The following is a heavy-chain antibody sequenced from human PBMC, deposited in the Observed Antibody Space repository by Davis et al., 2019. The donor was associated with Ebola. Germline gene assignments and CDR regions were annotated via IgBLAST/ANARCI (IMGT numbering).Heavy chain of an antibody. V-gene: IGHV1-46*01. CDR3: AREDCSDGRAGRCHQNFDY. CDR2: INPSGGST. CDR1: GYTFTSYY. D-gene: IGHD2-8*01. Sequence: ASVKVSCKASGYTFTSYYMHWVRQAPGQGLEWMGIINPSGGSTSYVQKFQGRVTMTRDTSTSTVYMELSSLRSEDTAVYYCAREDCSDGRAGRCHQNFDYWGQGTLVTVSS. J-gene: IGHJ4*02.